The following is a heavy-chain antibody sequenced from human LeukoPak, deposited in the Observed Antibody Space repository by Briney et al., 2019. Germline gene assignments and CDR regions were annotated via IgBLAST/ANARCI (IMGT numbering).Heavy chain of an antibody. J-gene: IGHJ4*02. Sequence: GRSLRLSCTASGFTFGDYAMSWFRQALGKGLEWVGFIRSKAYGGTTEYAASVKGRFTIPRDDSKSIAYLQMNSLKTEDTAVYYCTRGGYYDSSGYYYVPDYFDYWGQGTLVTVSS. CDR3: TRGGYYDSSGYYYVPDYFDY. CDR1: GFTFGDYA. CDR2: IRSKAYGGTT. V-gene: IGHV3-49*03. D-gene: IGHD3-22*01.